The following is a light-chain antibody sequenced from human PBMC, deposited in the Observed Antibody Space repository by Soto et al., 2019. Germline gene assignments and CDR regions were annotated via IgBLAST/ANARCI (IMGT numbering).Light chain of an antibody. J-gene: IGKJ1*01. CDR3: QEYNSDSWK. Sequence: EIVLTQSPGTLSLSPGERATLSCRASQSVSSSYLAWYQQKPGQAPRFLIYGASTRATGIPARFSGSGSGTEFTLTISNLQPDDFATYYCQEYNSDSWKFGQGTKVDIK. V-gene: IGKV3-20*01. CDR1: QSVSSSY. CDR2: GAS.